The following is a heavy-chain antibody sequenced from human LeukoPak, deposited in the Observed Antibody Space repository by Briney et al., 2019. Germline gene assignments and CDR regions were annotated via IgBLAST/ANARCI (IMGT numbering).Heavy chain of an antibody. CDR2: IWYDGSNK. CDR1: GFTFSRYG. Sequence: GGSLRLSCAASGFTFSRYGMHWVRQAPGKGLEWVAFIWYDGSNKYYADSVKGRFTISRDNSKNTLYLQMNSLRAEDTAVYYCAKDGVDCSSTSCHYYYYYYMDVWGKGTTVTVSS. D-gene: IGHD2-2*01. CDR3: AKDGVDCSSTSCHYYYYYYMDV. J-gene: IGHJ6*03. V-gene: IGHV3-30*02.